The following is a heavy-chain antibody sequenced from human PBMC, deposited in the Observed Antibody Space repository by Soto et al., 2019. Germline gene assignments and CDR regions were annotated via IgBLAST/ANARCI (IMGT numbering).Heavy chain of an antibody. D-gene: IGHD2-15*01. Sequence: QVQLVESGGGVVQPGRSLRLSCAASGFTFSSYGMHWVRQAPGKGLEWVAVISYDGSNKYYADSVKGRVTISRDNSKNTLYLQMNSLRAEDTAVYYCAKDTCSGGSCSLDVWGQGTTFTVSS. V-gene: IGHV3-30*18. CDR1: GFTFSSYG. J-gene: IGHJ6*02. CDR2: ISYDGSNK. CDR3: AKDTCSGGSCSLDV.